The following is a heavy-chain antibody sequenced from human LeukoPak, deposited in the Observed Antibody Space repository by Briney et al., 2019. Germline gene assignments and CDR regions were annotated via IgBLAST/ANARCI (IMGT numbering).Heavy chain of an antibody. CDR1: GGTFSSYA. CDR2: IIPIFGTA. CDR3: ARRGRYGSGSYENFVPFDY. D-gene: IGHD3-10*01. Sequence: SVKLSCKDSGGTFSSYAISWVRQAPRQGLEWMGGIIPIFGTANYAQKLQGRVTITADESTSTAYMELSSLRSEDTAVYYCARRGRYGSGSYENFVPFDYWGQGTLVTVSS. V-gene: IGHV1-69*13. J-gene: IGHJ4*02.